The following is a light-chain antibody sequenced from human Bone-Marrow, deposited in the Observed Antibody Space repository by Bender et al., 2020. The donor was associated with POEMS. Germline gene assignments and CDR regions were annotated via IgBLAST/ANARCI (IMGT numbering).Light chain of an antibody. CDR2: DVY. CDR1: SSDIGSYKL. V-gene: IGLV2-14*02. CDR3: SSYTSSSTYV. J-gene: IGLJ1*01. Sequence: QSALTQPASVSGSPGQSITISCTGTSSDIGSYKLVSWYQQYPGKAPKLMIYDVYKRPSGVSNRFSGSKSGNTASLTISGLQAEDEAHYYCSSYTSSSTYVFGTGTKVTVL.